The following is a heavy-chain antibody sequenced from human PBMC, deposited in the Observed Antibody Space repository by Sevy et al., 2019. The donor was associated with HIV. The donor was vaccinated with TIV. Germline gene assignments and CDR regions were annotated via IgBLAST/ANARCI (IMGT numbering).Heavy chain of an antibody. J-gene: IGHJ5*02. CDR1: GFTFSNAW. D-gene: IGHD3-10*01. CDR3: TTATWSQEDYYNS. CDR2: IKGKIYHGTI. Sequence: GESLKISCAASGFTFSNAWMSWVRQAPGKGLEWVGRIKGKIYHGTIDYAAPVKGRFSISRDDSKNTLYLQMKSLKTEDTAVYYCTTATWSQEDYYNSWGQGTLVTVSS. V-gene: IGHV3-15*01.